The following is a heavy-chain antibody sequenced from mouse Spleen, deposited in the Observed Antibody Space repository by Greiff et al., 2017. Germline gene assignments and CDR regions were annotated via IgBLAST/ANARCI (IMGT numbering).Heavy chain of an antibody. D-gene: IGHD1-1*01. V-gene: IGHV1-59*01. CDR1: GYTFTSYW. J-gene: IGHJ2*01. CDR3: ARWGYYYGSSYDY. Sequence: VQLQQPGAELVRPGTSVKLSCKASGYTFTSYWMHWVKQRPGQGLEWIGVIDPSDSYTNYNQKFKGKATLTVDTSSSTAYMQLSSLTSEDSAVYYCARWGYYYGSSYDYWGQGTTLTVSS. CDR2: IDPSDSYT.